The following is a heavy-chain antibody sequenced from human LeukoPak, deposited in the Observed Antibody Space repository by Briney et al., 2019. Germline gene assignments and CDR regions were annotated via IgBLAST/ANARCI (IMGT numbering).Heavy chain of an antibody. Sequence: ASVKVSFKASGYTFTSHYIHWVRQAPGQGLEWMGIINPNGGSTGYAQKFQGRVTLTRDTSTSTVYMELSSQRSEDTAVYYCVRGTGTSFGYFDYWGQGTLVTVSS. CDR1: GYTFTSHY. J-gene: IGHJ4*02. V-gene: IGHV1-46*01. CDR2: INPNGGST. D-gene: IGHD1-14*01. CDR3: VRGTGTSFGYFDY.